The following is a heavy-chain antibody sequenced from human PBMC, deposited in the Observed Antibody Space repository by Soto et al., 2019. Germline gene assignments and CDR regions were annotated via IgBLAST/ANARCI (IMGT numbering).Heavy chain of an antibody. J-gene: IGHJ6*02. Sequence: GGSLRLSCAASGFTFSSYGMHWVRQAPSKGLEWVAVISYDGGNKYYADSVKGRFTISRDNSKNTLYLQMNSLRAEDTAVYYCAKVVVPAAMEAYYYYYGMDVWGQGTTVTVSS. D-gene: IGHD2-2*01. V-gene: IGHV3-30*18. CDR2: ISYDGGNK. CDR1: GFTFSSYG. CDR3: AKVVVPAAMEAYYYYYGMDV.